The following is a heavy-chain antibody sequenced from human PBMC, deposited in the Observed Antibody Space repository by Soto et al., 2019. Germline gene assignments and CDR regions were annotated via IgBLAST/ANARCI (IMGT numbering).Heavy chain of an antibody. Sequence: EVQLVESGGGLVQPGGSLRLSCAASGFTFSRYWMSWVRRAPGKGLEWVANIKQDGSEIHYVDSVKGRFTISRDNAKNSLYLQMNRLRVEDTTVYYCGRDVHELSATTGQYYYYMDVWGKGTTVTVSS. V-gene: IGHV3-7*01. J-gene: IGHJ6*03. D-gene: IGHD3-10*01. CDR3: GRDVHELSATTGQYYYYMDV. CDR2: IKQDGSEI. CDR1: GFTFSRYW.